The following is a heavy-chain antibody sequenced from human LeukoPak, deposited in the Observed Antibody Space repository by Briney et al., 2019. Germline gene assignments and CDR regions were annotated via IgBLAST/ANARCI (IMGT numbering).Heavy chain of an antibody. CDR3: AREKIGYYDSSGRGWFDP. Sequence: SETLSLTCAVSGGSISSNNWWSWVRQPPGKGLEWIEEIYHSGSTNYNPSLKSRLTISVDTSKKQFSLKLSSVTAADTAVYYCAREKIGYYDSSGRGWFDPWGQGTLVTVSS. V-gene: IGHV4-4*02. CDR1: GGSISSNNW. CDR2: IYHSGST. D-gene: IGHD3-22*01. J-gene: IGHJ5*02.